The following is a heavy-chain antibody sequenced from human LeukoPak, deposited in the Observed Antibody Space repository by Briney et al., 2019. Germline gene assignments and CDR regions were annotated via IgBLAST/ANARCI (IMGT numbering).Heavy chain of an antibody. CDR3: ARGPVVPAARRTNWFDP. J-gene: IGHJ5*02. CDR1: GYTFTSYD. CDR2: MNPNSGNT. Sequence: ASVKVSCKASGYTFTSYDINWVRQATGQGLEWMGWMNPNSGNTGYAQKFQGRVTMTRNTSISTAYMELSRLRSEDTAVYYCARGPVVPAARRTNWFDPWGQGTLVTVSS. D-gene: IGHD2-2*01. V-gene: IGHV1-8*01.